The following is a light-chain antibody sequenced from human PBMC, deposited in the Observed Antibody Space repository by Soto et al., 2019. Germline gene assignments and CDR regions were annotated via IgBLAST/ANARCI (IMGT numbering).Light chain of an antibody. V-gene: IGKV3D-15*01. CDR3: LQHNSYPWT. CDR1: QTVSDN. Sequence: EILMTQSPSSLSVSPGERATISCRASQTVSDNLGWYQQKPGQAPKLLIYAASTWPTGIPARFSGSGSGTEFTLTISSLQSEDFAVYYCLQHNSYPWTFGQGTKVEIK. CDR2: AAS. J-gene: IGKJ1*01.